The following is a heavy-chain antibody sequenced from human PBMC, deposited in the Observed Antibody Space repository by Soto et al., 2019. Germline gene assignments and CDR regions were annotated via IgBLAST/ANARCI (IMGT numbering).Heavy chain of an antibody. J-gene: IGHJ4*02. CDR1: GLPVSSYY. V-gene: IGHV3-53*05. Sequence: PGGSLRLSCAASGLPVSSYYMRWVRHAPGKGLEWVSVIYGDGSTYYADSVKGRFTISKDTSKSQVVLTMTNMDPLDTATYFCARTTYSNASGSRVALFYLDYWGQGTRVTVSS. CDR2: IYGDGST. CDR3: ARTTYSNASGSRVALFYLDY. D-gene: IGHD3-10*01.